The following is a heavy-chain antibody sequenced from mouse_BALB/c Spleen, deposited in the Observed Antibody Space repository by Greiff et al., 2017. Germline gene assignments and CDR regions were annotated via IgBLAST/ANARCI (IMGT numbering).Heavy chain of an antibody. CDR3: ARWGYYGSNFDY. V-gene: IGHV14-3*02. J-gene: IGHJ2*01. CDR2: IDPANGNT. CDR1: GFNIKDTY. Sequence: VQLQQSGAELVKPGASVKLFCTASGFNIKDTYMHWVKQRPEQGLEWIGRIDPANGNTKYDPKFQGKATITADTSSNTAYLQLSSLTSEDTAVYYCARWGYYGSNFDYWGQGTTLTVSS. D-gene: IGHD1-1*01.